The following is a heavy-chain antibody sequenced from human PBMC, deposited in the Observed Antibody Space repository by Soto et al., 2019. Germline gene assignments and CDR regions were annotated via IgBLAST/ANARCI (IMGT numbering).Heavy chain of an antibody. J-gene: IGHJ1*01. CDR2: IYYSGST. D-gene: IGHD1-26*01. Sequence: QVQLQESGPGLVKPSETLSLTCTVSGGSISSYYWSWIRQPPGKGLEWIGYIYYSGSTNYNPSLKSRVTISVDTSKNQFSLKLSSVTAADTAVYYCARDSSGMGPEYFQHWGQGTLVTVSS. V-gene: IGHV4-59*01. CDR3: ARDSSGMGPEYFQH. CDR1: GGSISSYY.